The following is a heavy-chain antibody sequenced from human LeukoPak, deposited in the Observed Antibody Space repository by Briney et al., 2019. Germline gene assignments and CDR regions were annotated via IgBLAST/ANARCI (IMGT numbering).Heavy chain of an antibody. CDR2: ISSSGTYI. Sequence: GGSLRLSCAASGFTFSSYAMHWVRQAPGKGLEWVSSISSSGTYIYYTDSVKGRFTISRDNAKNSLYLQMNSLRAEDTAVYYCARDPDSYYYESSGYSGDAFDIWGQGMMVTVSS. D-gene: IGHD3-22*01. CDR1: GFTFSSYA. V-gene: IGHV3-21*01. CDR3: ARDPDSYYYESSGYSGDAFDI. J-gene: IGHJ3*02.